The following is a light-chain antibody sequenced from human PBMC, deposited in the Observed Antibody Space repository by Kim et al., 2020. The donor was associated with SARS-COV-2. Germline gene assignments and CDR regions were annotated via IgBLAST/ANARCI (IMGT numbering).Light chain of an antibody. CDR1: KLGDKY. J-gene: IGLJ1*01. V-gene: IGLV3-1*01. CDR3: QAWDSSTYYV. Sequence: SYELTQPPSVSVSPGQTASITCSGDKLGDKYACWYQQKPGQSPVLVIYQDSKRPSGIPERFSGSNSGNTATLTISGTQAMDEADYYCQAWDSSTYYVFGTETKVTVL. CDR2: QDS.